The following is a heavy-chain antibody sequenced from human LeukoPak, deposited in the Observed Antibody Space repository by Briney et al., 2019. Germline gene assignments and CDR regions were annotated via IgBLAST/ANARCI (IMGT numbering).Heavy chain of an antibody. CDR3: AREPLSHCSSTSCPAEPFDY. D-gene: IGHD2-2*01. J-gene: IGHJ4*02. CDR2: TYYRSKWYN. CDR1: GDSVSSNSAA. Sequence: SQTLSLTCAISGDSVSSNSAAWDWIRQSPSRGLEWLGRTYYRSKWYNDYAVSVKSRITISPDTSKNQFSLKLSSVTAADTAVYYCAREPLSHCSSTSCPAEPFDYWGQGTLVTVSS. V-gene: IGHV6-1*01.